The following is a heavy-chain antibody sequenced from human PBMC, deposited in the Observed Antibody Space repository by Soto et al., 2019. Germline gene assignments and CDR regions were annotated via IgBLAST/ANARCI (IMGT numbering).Heavy chain of an antibody. CDR2: IRWNSGKI. Sequence: EVQLVESGGGLVQPGGSLRLSCADAGFTFEDYAMHWVRQAPGKGLEWVSGIRWNSGKIGYADSVKGRITISRDNAKNSLYVEMNNLRPEDTALYYCAKDIVPASYLPYYYFYGMDVWGQGTTVTVSS. CDR3: AKDIVPASYLPYYYFYGMDV. V-gene: IGHV3-9*01. D-gene: IGHD2-2*01. CDR1: GFTFEDYA. J-gene: IGHJ6*02.